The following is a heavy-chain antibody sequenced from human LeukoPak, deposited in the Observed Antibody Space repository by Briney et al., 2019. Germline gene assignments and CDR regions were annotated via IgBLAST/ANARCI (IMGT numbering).Heavy chain of an antibody. CDR1: GGSISSSSYF. J-gene: IGHJ4*02. D-gene: IGHD6-19*01. CDR2: IYYTGST. CDR3: ARVQYSSGWPDY. Sequence: PSETLSLTCSVSGGSISSSSYFWVWIRQPPGKGLEWIGSIYYTGSTYYNPSLKSRVTISVDTSKNQFSLKLSSVTAADTAVYYCARVQYSSGWPDYWGQGTLVTVSS. V-gene: IGHV4-39*07.